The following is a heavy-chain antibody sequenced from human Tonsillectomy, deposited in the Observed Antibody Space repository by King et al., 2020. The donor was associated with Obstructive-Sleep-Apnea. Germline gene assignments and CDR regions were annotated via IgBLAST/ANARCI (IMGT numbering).Heavy chain of an antibody. CDR1: GFTFSSHW. Sequence: DVQLVESGGDLVQPGGSLRLSCGASGFTFSSHWMSWVRQAPGKGLEWVANMKQDGSEINYLDSAKGRFTISRDNAKDSLYLQMNSLRAEDTAGYYCARIRGHCSTTRCYAQGYFDLWGRGTLVTVSS. V-gene: IGHV3-7*03. J-gene: IGHJ2*01. CDR2: MKQDGSEI. CDR3: ARIRGHCSTTRCYAQGYFDL. D-gene: IGHD2-2*01.